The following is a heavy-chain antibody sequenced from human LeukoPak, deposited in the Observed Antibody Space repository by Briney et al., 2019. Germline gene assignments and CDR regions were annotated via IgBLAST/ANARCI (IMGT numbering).Heavy chain of an antibody. V-gene: IGHV3-74*01. CDR1: GFTFSSYW. CDR3: ARVAFGYDGLYYFDY. Sequence: GGSLRLSCAASGFTFSSYWMHWVRQAPGKGLVWVSCINSDGSSTSYADSVKGRFTISRDNAKNTLYLQMNSLRAEDTAVYYCARVAFGYDGLYYFDYWGQGTLVTVSS. CDR2: INSDGSST. J-gene: IGHJ4*02. D-gene: IGHD5-12*01.